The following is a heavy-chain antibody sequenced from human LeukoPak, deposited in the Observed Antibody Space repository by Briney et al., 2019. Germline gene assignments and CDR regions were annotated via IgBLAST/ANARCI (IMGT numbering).Heavy chain of an antibody. CDR3: ALYYYDSSGYYYGYY. J-gene: IGHJ4*02. V-gene: IGHV3-30-3*01. CDR2: ISYDGSNK. Sequence: GGSLRLSCAASGFTFSSYAMHWVRQAPGKGLEWVAVISYDGSNKYYADSVKGRFTISRDNAKNSLYLQMNSLRAEDTAVYYCALYYYDSSGYYYGYYWGQGTLVTVSS. D-gene: IGHD3-22*01. CDR1: GFTFSSYA.